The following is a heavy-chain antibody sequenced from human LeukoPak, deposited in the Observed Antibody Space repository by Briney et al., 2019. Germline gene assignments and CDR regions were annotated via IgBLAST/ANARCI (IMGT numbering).Heavy chain of an antibody. CDR3: ARGPYGSGSYYLYY. Sequence: SETLSLTCAVYGGSFSGYYWSWIRQPPGKGLEWIGEINHSGSTNYNPSLKSRVTISVDTSKNQFSLKLSSVTAADTAVYYCARGPYGSGSYYLYYWGQGTLVTVSS. J-gene: IGHJ4*02. CDR1: GGSFSGYY. CDR2: INHSGST. D-gene: IGHD3-10*01. V-gene: IGHV4-34*01.